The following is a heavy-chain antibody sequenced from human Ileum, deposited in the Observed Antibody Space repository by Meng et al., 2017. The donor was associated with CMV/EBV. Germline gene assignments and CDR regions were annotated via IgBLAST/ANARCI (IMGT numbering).Heavy chain of an antibody. Sequence: GRRRWNTLGSLSLPGTSSVLSFTGSSCSWIRHPATHGLVLIGRVYSSGSTDYNPSLQSRVPMSVDTSKKQFSLKLSSVTAADTALNYCARGSSSWAFDYWGQGTLVTVSS. D-gene: IGHD2-2*01. CDR3: ARGSSSWAFDY. CDR1: VLSFTGSS. CDR2: VYSSGST. J-gene: IGHJ4*02. V-gene: IGHV4-4*07.